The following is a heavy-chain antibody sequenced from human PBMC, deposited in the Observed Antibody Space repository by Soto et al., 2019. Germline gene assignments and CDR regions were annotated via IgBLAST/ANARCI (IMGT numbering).Heavy chain of an antibody. CDR3: ARGAECRGYCLKKFNWLDP. D-gene: IGHD2-15*01. V-gene: IGHV1-69*06. CDR2: IIPIFDSP. Sequence: SVKVSCKASGGSFSTYAFSWVRQAPGHGLEWMGGIIPIFDSPYYAQNFQGRVTIAADRSTSTVYMELSSLTPEDTAVYYCARGAECRGYCLKKFNWLDPWGQGNLVTVSS. CDR1: GGSFSTYA. J-gene: IGHJ5*02.